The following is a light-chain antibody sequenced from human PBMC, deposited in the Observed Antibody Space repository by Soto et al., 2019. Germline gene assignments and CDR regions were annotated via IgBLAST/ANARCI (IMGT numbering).Light chain of an antibody. Sequence: EVVFTQSPFTLSCFPLEIATLSCRASQSVFSNYLAWYQHKPGQTPRLLMYATSSRATGIPDRFSGSGSGTDFTLTISRLEPEDFAMYYCHQYGISPGTFGQGTKVDIK. V-gene: IGKV3-20*01. J-gene: IGKJ1*01. CDR3: HQYGISPGT. CDR2: ATS. CDR1: QSVFSNY.